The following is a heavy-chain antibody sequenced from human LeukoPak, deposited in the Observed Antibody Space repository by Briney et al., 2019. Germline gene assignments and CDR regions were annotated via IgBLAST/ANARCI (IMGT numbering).Heavy chain of an antibody. D-gene: IGHD3-3*01. CDR2: IKLDGSEE. CDR1: GFTFGKYW. J-gene: IGHJ4*02. Sequence: GGSLRLSCVASGFTFGKYWMSWVRQAPGKGLEWVANIKLDGSEENNVDSVKGRFTISRDNTKNSLYLQMNSLRAEDTAVFYCARDQYDTWSRRGNFDSWGQGTLVIVSS. V-gene: IGHV3-7*03. CDR3: ARDQYDTWSRRGNFDS.